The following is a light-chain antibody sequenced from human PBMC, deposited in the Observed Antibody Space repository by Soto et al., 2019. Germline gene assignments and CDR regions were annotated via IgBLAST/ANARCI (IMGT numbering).Light chain of an antibody. CDR2: EVS. V-gene: IGLV2-8*01. Sequence: QSALTQPPSASGSPGQSVTISCTGTSSDVGGYNYVSWYQQHPGKAPKLMISEVSKRPSGVPDRFSGSKSGNTASRTVSGLQAEDEAAYYCRSFAGNNNLVFGGGTKLTVL. CDR1: SSDVGGYNY. J-gene: IGLJ2*01. CDR3: RSFAGNNNLV.